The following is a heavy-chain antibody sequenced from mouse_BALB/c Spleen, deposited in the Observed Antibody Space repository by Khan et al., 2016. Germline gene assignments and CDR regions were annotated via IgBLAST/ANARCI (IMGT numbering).Heavy chain of an antibody. D-gene: IGHD2-14*01. V-gene: IGHV1-7*01. J-gene: IGHJ2*01. CDR1: GYTFTSYW. CDR3: ASGYDAFAY. Sequence: QVQLKQSGAELAKPGASVKMSCKASGYTFTSYWMHWVKQRPGQGLEWIGYINPSTGYTEYNQKFTDKATLTADKSSSTAYMQLSSLTSEDSAVYYCASGYDAFAYWGQGTTLTVSS. CDR2: INPSTGYT.